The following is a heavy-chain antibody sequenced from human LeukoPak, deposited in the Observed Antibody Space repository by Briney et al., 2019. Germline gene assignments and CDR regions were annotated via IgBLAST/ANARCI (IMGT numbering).Heavy chain of an antibody. J-gene: IGHJ4*02. Sequence: GGSLRLSCAASGFTFSSYGIHWVRQAPGKGLEWVAVISYDGTKKYYGDSVKGRFTISRDNSKNTVFLQMNSLRAEDTAVYYCAKGAGECSGGSCYGVDWGQGTLVTVSS. V-gene: IGHV3-30*18. CDR2: ISYDGTKK. CDR3: AKGAGECSGGSCYGVD. CDR1: GFTFSSYG. D-gene: IGHD2-15*01.